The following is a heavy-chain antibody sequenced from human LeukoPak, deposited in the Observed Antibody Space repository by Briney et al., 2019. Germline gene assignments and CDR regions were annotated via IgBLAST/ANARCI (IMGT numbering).Heavy chain of an antibody. CDR3: ARGANGGDYVRGWYYYYMDV. CDR2: IIPIFGTA. Sequence: GASVKVSCKASGGTFSSYAISWVRQAPGQGLEWMGGIIPIFGTANYAQKFQGRVTITADKSTSTAYMELSSLRSEDTAVYYCARGANGGDYVRGWYYYYMDVWGKGTTVTVSS. D-gene: IGHD2-21*02. V-gene: IGHV1-69*06. CDR1: GGTFSSYA. J-gene: IGHJ6*03.